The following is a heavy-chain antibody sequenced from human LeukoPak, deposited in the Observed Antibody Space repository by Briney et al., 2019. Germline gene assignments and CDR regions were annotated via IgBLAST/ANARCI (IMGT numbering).Heavy chain of an antibody. J-gene: IGHJ6*03. CDR2: IYPGDSDT. CDR1: GYSFTSYW. CDR3: ARALRGYSYGWRYYYYYMDV. Sequence: GESLKISCKGSGYSFTSYWIGWVRQMPGKGQEWMGIIYPGDSDTRYSPSFQGQVTISADKSISTAYLQWSSLKASDTAMYYCARALRGYSYGWRYYYYYMDVWGKGTTVTVSS. V-gene: IGHV5-51*01. D-gene: IGHD5-18*01.